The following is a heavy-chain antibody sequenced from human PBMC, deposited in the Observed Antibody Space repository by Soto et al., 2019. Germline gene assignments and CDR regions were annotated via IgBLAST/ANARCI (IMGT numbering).Heavy chain of an antibody. V-gene: IGHV1-3*01. J-gene: IGHJ4*02. CDR2: INPGTGYT. D-gene: IGHD2-8*01. Sequence: QVQFVQSGAEVKKPGASVRLSCKPPGYTLPNYSIQWVRQAAGQGLQWLGWINPGTGYTESSQRFQGRLTLTMDNSATTFYMDLTSLTSEDTAVYFFTRDLNGGNPFDYWGQGTLVTVSS. CDR3: TRDLNGGNPFDY. CDR1: GYTLPNYS.